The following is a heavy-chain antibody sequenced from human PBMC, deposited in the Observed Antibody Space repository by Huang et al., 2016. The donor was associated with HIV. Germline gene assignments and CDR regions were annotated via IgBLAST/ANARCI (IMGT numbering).Heavy chain of an antibody. Sequence: EVQLVESGGGLVQPGGSLRLSCAASGFTFSSYWMHWVRHVPGKGLGWVSHIKSDGSSTSYADSGKGRFTISRDNAKNTLYLQMNSLRAEDTAVYYCARGSRQGKYYYGSGTAYWGQGTLVTVSS. D-gene: IGHD3-10*01. CDR2: IKSDGSST. V-gene: IGHV3-74*01. CDR1: GFTFSSYW. J-gene: IGHJ4*02. CDR3: ARGSRQGKYYYGSGTAY.